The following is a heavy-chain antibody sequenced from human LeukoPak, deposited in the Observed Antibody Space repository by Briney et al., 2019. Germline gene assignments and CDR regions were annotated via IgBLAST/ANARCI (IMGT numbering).Heavy chain of an antibody. J-gene: IGHJ4*02. D-gene: IGHD7-27*01. Sequence: PGGSLRLSCAASGFTFDDYAMPWVRQAPGKGLEWVSGISWNSGSIGYADSVKGRFTISRDNAKNSLYLQMNSLRAEDTALYYCAKAYAGGNWGFDYWGQGTLVTVSS. CDR3: AKAYAGGNWGFDY. CDR1: GFTFDDYA. V-gene: IGHV3-9*01. CDR2: ISWNSGSI.